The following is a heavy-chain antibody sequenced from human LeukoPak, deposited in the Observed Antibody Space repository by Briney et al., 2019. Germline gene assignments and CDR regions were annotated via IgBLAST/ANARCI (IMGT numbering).Heavy chain of an antibody. D-gene: IGHD3-9*01. CDR2: IWFDGDNK. Sequence: GGSLRLSCAASGFTFSSYGMHWVRQAPGKGLEWVAVIWFDGDNKYYADSVKGRFTISRDNSKNTLYLQMNSLRAEDTAVYYCAKSGRTYYDILTGYSIRFDYWGQGTLVTVSS. J-gene: IGHJ4*02. CDR1: GFTFSSYG. V-gene: IGHV3-33*06. CDR3: AKSGRTYYDILTGYSIRFDY.